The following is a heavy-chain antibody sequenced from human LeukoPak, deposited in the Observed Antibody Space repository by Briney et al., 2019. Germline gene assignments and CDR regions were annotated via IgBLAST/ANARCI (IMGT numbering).Heavy chain of an antibody. Sequence: PGGSLRLSCAASGFTFSSYDMNWVRQAPGKGREWVSYISSRGSAIYYTDSVKGRFTISRDSAQNSMYLQMNSLSAEDTAIYYCARGLRRQFDYWGQGTLVTVSS. CDR3: ARGLRRQFDY. V-gene: IGHV3-48*03. CDR1: GFTFSSYD. J-gene: IGHJ4*02. D-gene: IGHD2-8*01. CDR2: ISSRGSAI.